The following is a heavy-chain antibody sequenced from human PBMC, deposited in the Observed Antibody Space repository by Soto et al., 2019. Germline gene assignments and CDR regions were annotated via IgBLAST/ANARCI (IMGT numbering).Heavy chain of an antibody. Sequence: QVPLVQSGAEVKKPGSSVKVSCKASGGTFSSYTISWVRQAPGQGLEWMGRIIPILGIANYAQKFQGRVTITADKSTSTAYMELSSLRSEDTAVYYCASYCSGGSCYDWYFDLWGRGTLVTVSS. V-gene: IGHV1-69*02. J-gene: IGHJ2*01. CDR1: GGTFSSYT. CDR3: ASYCSGGSCYDWYFDL. D-gene: IGHD2-15*01. CDR2: IIPILGIA.